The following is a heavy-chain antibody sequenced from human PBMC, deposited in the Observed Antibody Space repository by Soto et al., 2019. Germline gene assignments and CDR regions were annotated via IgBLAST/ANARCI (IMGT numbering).Heavy chain of an antibody. Sequence: ASVKVSCTASGYTFTSYDINWVRQATGQGLEWMGWMNPNSGNTGYAQKFQGRVTMTRNTSISTAYMELSSLRSEDTAVYYCARGRITMVRGVLAYYYGMDVWGQGTTVTVSS. J-gene: IGHJ6*02. CDR1: GYTFTSYD. V-gene: IGHV1-8*01. D-gene: IGHD3-10*01. CDR3: ARGRITMVRGVLAYYYGMDV. CDR2: MNPNSGNT.